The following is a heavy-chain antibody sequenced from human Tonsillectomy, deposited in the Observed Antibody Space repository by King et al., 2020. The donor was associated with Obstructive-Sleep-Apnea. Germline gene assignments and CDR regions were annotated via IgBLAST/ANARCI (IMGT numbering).Heavy chain of an antibody. Sequence: VQLVESGGGLVKPGGSLRLSCAASGFTFSDYYMSWIRHAPGKGLECVSYIRSSGSTIYYADSVKGRFTISRDNAKNSLSLQMNSLRAEDTAVYYCARDHRTPGAFDIWGQGTMLTVSS. CDR3: ARDHRTPGAFDI. D-gene: IGHD2-2*01. CDR1: GFTFSDYY. V-gene: IGHV3-11*01. CDR2: IRSSGSTI. J-gene: IGHJ3*02.